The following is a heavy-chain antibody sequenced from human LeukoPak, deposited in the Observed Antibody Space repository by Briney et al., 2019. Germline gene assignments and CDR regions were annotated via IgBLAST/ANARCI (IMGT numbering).Heavy chain of an antibody. Sequence: GGSLRLSCAASGFTFSSYAMSWVRQAPGKGLEWVSAISGSGGSTYYADSVKGRFTISRDNAKNSLYLQMNSLRAEDTAVYYCAREGYSYGSLYYYGMDVWGQGTTVTVSS. CDR1: GFTFSSYA. J-gene: IGHJ6*02. V-gene: IGHV3-23*01. CDR3: AREGYSYGSLYYYGMDV. D-gene: IGHD5-18*01. CDR2: ISGSGGST.